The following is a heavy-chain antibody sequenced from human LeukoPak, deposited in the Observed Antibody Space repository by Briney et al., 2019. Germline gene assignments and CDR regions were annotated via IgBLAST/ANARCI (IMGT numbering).Heavy chain of an antibody. J-gene: IGHJ4*02. V-gene: IGHV3-23*01. D-gene: IGHD6-6*01. CDR3: AKAGYRGSSVNYFDY. Sequence: PGGSLRLSCAPSGFTFSSYAMSWVRQAPGMGLEWLSAISGSGGNTYYADSVKGRFTISRDNSQNPLSLQMNSLRAEDTAVYFCAKAGYRGSSVNYFDYWGQETLVTVSS. CDR2: ISGSGGNT. CDR1: GFTFSSYA.